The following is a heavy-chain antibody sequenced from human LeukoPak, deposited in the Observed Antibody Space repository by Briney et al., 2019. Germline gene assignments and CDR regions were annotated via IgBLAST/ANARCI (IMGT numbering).Heavy chain of an antibody. J-gene: IGHJ4*02. Sequence: PGGSLRLSCAASGFTFSSYAMSWVRQAPGKGLEWVGRLKSKGSGGTTDYSAPVKGRFTISRDDSENTLYLQMNSLKIEDTAVYFCSWEQDASFGRRLENWGQGTLVTVAS. D-gene: IGHD1/OR15-1a*01. CDR3: SWEQDASFGRRLEN. CDR2: LKSKGSGGTT. CDR1: GFTFSSYA. V-gene: IGHV3-15*01.